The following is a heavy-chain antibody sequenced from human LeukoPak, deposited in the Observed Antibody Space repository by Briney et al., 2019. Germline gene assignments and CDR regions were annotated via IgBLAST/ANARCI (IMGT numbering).Heavy chain of an antibody. D-gene: IGHD3-22*01. Sequence: GGSLRLSCAASGFTFSSYAMSWVRQAPGKGLEWVSAISGSGGSTYYADSVKGRFTISRDNSKNTLYLQMNSLRAEDTAVYYCAKGDYHDSSGYYYVVGLFDYWGQGTLVTVSS. CDR2: ISGSGGST. J-gene: IGHJ4*02. CDR3: AKGDYHDSSGYYYVVGLFDY. V-gene: IGHV3-23*01. CDR1: GFTFSSYA.